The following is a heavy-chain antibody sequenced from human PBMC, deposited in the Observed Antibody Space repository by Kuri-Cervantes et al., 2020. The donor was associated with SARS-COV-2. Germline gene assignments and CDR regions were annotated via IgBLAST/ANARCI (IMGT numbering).Heavy chain of an antibody. CDR2: ISSSSSYI. J-gene: IGHJ1*01. CDR3: ARGGYCSGGSCSLPFQH. Sequence: GESLKISCAASGFTFSSYSMNWVRQAPGKGLEWVSSISSSSSYIYYADSVKGRFTISRDNAKNSLYLQMNSLRAEDTAVYYCARGGYCSGGSCSLPFQHWGQGTLVTVSS. D-gene: IGHD2-15*01. CDR1: GFTFSSYS. V-gene: IGHV3-21*01.